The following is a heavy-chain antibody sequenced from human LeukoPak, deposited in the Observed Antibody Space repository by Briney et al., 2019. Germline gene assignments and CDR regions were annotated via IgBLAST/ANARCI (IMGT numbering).Heavy chain of an antibody. CDR3: ARGSGYLETFDY. CDR1: GFTFSSYA. J-gene: IGHJ4*02. D-gene: IGHD3-22*01. Sequence: GGSLRLSCAASGFTFSSYAMHWVRQAPGKGLEWVAVISYDGSNKYYADSVKGRFTISRDNSRNTLYLQMNSLRAEDTAVYYCARGSGYLETFDYWGQGTLVTVSS. V-gene: IGHV3-30*04. CDR2: ISYDGSNK.